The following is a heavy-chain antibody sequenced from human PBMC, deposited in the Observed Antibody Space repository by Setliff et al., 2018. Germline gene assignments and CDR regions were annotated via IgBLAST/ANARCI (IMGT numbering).Heavy chain of an antibody. Sequence: SVKVSCKASGGTFSSYAISWVRQAPGQGLEWMGRIIPIFGTANYAQKVQGRVTITADKSTSTAYMELSSLRSEDTAVYFCAKGSSGRFGLCDYWGQGTLVTVSS. D-gene: IGHD6-19*01. CDR2: IIPIFGTA. CDR1: GGTFSSYA. V-gene: IGHV1-69*06. J-gene: IGHJ4*02. CDR3: AKGSSGRFGLCDY.